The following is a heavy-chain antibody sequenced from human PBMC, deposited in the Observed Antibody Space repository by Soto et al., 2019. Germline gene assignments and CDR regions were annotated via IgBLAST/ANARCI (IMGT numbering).Heavy chain of an antibody. V-gene: IGHV1-18*01. CDR1: GYTFTSYG. J-gene: IGHJ6*03. CDR3: ARALSTYYDFWSGYPTNYYMDF. Sequence: QVQLVQSGAEVKKPGASVKVSCKASGYTFTSYGISWVRQAPGQGLEWMGWISAYNGNTKYAQKHQGRVTMTTDTSTSTAYMELMSLRSDDTAVYYCARALSTYYDFWSGYPTNYYMDFWGKGTTVTVSS. CDR2: ISAYNGNT. D-gene: IGHD3-3*01.